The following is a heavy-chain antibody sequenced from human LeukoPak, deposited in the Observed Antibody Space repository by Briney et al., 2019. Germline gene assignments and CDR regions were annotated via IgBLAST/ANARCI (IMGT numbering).Heavy chain of an antibody. CDR1: GGSISSYY. V-gene: IGHV4-59*01. D-gene: IGHD3-9*01. CDR2: IYYSGST. CDR3: ARLTGPGAFDI. Sequence: SSETLSLTCTVYGGSISSYYWSWIRQPPGKGLEWIGYIYYSGSTNYNPSLKSRVTISVDTSKNQFSLKLSSVTAADTAVYYCARLTGPGAFDIWGQGTMVTVSS. J-gene: IGHJ3*02.